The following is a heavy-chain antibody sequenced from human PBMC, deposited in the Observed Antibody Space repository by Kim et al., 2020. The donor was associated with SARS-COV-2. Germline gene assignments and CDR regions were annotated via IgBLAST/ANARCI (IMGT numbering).Heavy chain of an antibody. Sequence: SETLSLTCTVSGGSISSYYWSWIRQPPGKGLEWIGYIYYSGGTNYNPSLKSRVTISVDTSKNQFSLKLSSVTAADTAVYYCASAYDSSGYYYLVYWGQGTLVTVSS. J-gene: IGHJ4*02. CDR3: ASAYDSSGYYYLVY. CDR2: IYYSGGT. D-gene: IGHD3-22*01. V-gene: IGHV4-59*01. CDR1: GGSISSYY.